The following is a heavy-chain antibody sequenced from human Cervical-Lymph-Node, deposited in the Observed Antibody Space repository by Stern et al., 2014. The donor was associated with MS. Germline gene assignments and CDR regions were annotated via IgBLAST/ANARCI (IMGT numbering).Heavy chain of an antibody. CDR1: GFTFSSYG. D-gene: IGHD3-10*01. Sequence: VQLVESGGGVVQPGRSLRLSCAASGFTFSSYGMHWVRQAPGKGLEWAAVIWYDGSNKYYADSVKGRFTISRDNSKNTLYLQMNSLRAEDTAVYYCAREAYYYGSGSKNYYYGMDVWGQGTTVTVSS. CDR3: AREAYYYGSGSKNYYYGMDV. V-gene: IGHV3-33*01. J-gene: IGHJ6*02. CDR2: IWYDGSNK.